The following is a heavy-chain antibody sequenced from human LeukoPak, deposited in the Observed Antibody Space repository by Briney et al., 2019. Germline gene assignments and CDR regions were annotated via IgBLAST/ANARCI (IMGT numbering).Heavy chain of an antibody. CDR1: GFTFDDYA. CDR3: AKIRGVNRDYFDY. Sequence: GRSLRLSCAASGFTFDDYAMHWVRQAPGKGLEWVSGISWNSGSIGYADSVKGRFTISRDNAKSSLYLQMSSLRAEDTALYYCAKIRGVNRDYFDYWGQGTLVTVSS. CDR2: ISWNSGSI. V-gene: IGHV3-9*01. J-gene: IGHJ4*02. D-gene: IGHD3-10*01.